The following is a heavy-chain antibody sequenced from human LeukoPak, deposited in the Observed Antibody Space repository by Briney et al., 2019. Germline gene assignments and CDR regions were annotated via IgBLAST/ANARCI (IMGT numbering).Heavy chain of an antibody. Sequence: GGSLRLSCAASGFTLSSYAMSWVHQAPGKGLEWVSAISDTGNTYHADSVKGRFTISRDSSKNTLFLQMNRLGPEDAAVYYCAKAPVTTCRGAFCYPFDYWGLGTLVTVSS. J-gene: IGHJ4*02. D-gene: IGHD2-15*01. V-gene: IGHV3-23*01. CDR1: GFTLSSYA. CDR3: AKAPVTTCRGAFCYPFDY. CDR2: ISDTGNT.